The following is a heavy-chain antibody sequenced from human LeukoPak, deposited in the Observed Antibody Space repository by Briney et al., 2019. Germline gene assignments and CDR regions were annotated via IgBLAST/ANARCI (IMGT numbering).Heavy chain of an antibody. V-gene: IGHV3-66*01. D-gene: IGHD5-18*01. CDR2: IYSGGTT. J-gene: IGHJ4*02. Sequence: GGSPRLSCAASGFTVSSNYMSWVRQAPGKGLEWVSIIYSGGTTYYADSVKGRFTISRDNSKNTLYLQMNSLRAEDTAVYYCAREVLDTAMALGYWGQGTLVTVSS. CDR1: GFTVSSNY. CDR3: AREVLDTAMALGY.